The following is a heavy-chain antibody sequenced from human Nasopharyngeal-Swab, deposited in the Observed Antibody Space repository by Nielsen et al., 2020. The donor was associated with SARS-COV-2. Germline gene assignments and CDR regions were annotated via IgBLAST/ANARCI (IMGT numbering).Heavy chain of an antibody. J-gene: IGHJ4*02. D-gene: IGHD6-19*01. CDR1: GFTFSSYA. V-gene: IGHV3-23*01. Sequence: GESLKISCAASGFTFSSYAMSWVRQAPGEGLEWVSAISGSGGSTYYADSVKGRFTISRDNSKNTLYLQMNSLRAEDTAVYYCAKVLIAVAGLGYFDYWGQGTLVTVSS. CDR3: AKVLIAVAGLGYFDY. CDR2: ISGSGGST.